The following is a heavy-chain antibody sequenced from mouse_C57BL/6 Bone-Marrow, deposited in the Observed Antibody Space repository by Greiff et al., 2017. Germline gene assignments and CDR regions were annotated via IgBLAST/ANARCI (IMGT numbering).Heavy chain of an antibody. CDR1: GFTFSSYA. CDR2: ISDGGSYT. D-gene: IGHD1-1*01. J-gene: IGHJ4*01. Sequence: EVKLMESGGGLVKPGGSLKLSCAASGFTFSSYAMSWVHQTPEKRLEWVATISDGGSYTYYPDNVKGRFTISRDNAKNNLYLQMSHLKSEDTAMYYCGGGYYGYAMDYWGQGTSVTVSS. CDR3: GGGYYGYAMDY. V-gene: IGHV5-4*03.